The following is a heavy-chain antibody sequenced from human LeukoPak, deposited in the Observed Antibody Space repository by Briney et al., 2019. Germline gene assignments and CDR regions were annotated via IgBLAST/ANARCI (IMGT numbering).Heavy chain of an antibody. CDR3: ARDRVEGFGELMPDY. J-gene: IGHJ4*02. CDR1: GYTFTGYC. V-gene: IGHV1-2*02. D-gene: IGHD3-10*01. Sequence: ASVKVSCKASGYTFTGYCIHWVRQAPGQGLEWMGWINPNSGGTNYAQKFQGRATMTRDTSISTAYMELSRLRSDDTAVYYCARDRVEGFGELMPDYWGQGTLVTVSS. CDR2: INPNSGGT.